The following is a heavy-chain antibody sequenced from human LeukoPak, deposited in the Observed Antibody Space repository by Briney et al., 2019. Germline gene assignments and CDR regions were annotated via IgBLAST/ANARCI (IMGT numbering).Heavy chain of an antibody. CDR1: GFTFSNYW. D-gene: IGHD3-16*01. CDR3: TRDLGGTSWGEWNY. Sequence: GGSLRLSCAASGFTFSNYWMHWVRQAPGKGLVWVSRINSDGSATNYADSVKGRFTISRDNAKNTLYLQMSSLRAEDTAVYYCTRDLGGTSWGEWNYWGQGTLVTVSS. CDR2: INSDGSAT. V-gene: IGHV3-74*01. J-gene: IGHJ4*02.